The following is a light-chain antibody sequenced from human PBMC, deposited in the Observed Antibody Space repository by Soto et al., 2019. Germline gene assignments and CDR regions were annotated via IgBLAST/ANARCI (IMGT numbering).Light chain of an antibody. CDR3: QQRSDWRS. Sequence: EIVLTQSPATLSLSPGERATLSCRASQSISNYLAWYQQRPGQAPRLLIYDASNRATGIQARFSGSGSGTDFTLTISGLEPEDFAVYYCQQRSDWRSFGGGTKVEIK. J-gene: IGKJ4*01. CDR1: QSISNY. V-gene: IGKV3-11*01. CDR2: DAS.